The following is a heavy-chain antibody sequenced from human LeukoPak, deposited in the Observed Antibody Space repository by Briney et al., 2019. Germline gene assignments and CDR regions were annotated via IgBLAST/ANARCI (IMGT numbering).Heavy chain of an antibody. V-gene: IGHV3-74*01. CDR3: ARDRDLYSSGWFDS. D-gene: IGHD6-19*01. J-gene: IGHJ5*01. Sequence: GGSLSLSCAASGFTLSSFWMHWVRQAPGKGLVWVSRINTDGRRTTYADSVKGRFTISRDNAKNTLYLQMDSLRAEDTAVYYCARDRDLYSSGWFDSWGQGTLVTVSS. CDR1: GFTLSSFW. CDR2: INTDGRRT.